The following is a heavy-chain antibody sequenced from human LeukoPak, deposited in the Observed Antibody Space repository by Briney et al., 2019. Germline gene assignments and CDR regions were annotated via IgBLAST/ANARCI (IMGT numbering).Heavy chain of an antibody. J-gene: IGHJ4*02. Sequence: SETLSLTCTVSGDSISSYYWSWIRQPPGKGLEWIGYIYYSGSTNYNPSLKSRVTISVDTSKNQFSLKLSSVTAADTAVYYCARGTVSEPLLPPTFDYWGQGTLVTVSS. D-gene: IGHD1-14*01. V-gene: IGHV4-59*01. CDR3: ARGTVSEPLLPPTFDY. CDR1: GDSISSYY. CDR2: IYYSGST.